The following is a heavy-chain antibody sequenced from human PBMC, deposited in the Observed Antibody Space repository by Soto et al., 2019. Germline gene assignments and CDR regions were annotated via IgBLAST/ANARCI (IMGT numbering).Heavy chain of an antibody. CDR3: ARVNLDYVTGMDV. J-gene: IGHJ6*02. V-gene: IGHV4-31*03. Sequence: SETLSLTCTVSGGSISSGGYYWSWIRQHPGKGLEWIGYIYYSGSTYYNPSLKSRVTISLDTSKDQLSLKLTSVTAADTAVYYCARVNLDYVTGMDVWGQGTTVTVSS. CDR1: GGSISSGGYY. D-gene: IGHD4-17*01. CDR2: IYYSGST.